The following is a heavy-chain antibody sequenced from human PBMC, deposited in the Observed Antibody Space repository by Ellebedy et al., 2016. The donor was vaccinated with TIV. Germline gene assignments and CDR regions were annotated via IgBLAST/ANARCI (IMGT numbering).Heavy chain of an antibody. CDR3: ARHSGRHGFDI. D-gene: IGHD2-21*01. V-gene: IGHV3-74*01. Sequence: PGGSLRLSCAASGFSISSHRMHWVRQAAGKGLVWVSHISSDGSDTSYAASVMGRFIISRDNAENTQDLKMSSLRAEDTARYYCARHSGRHGFDIWGQGTMVTVSP. CDR2: ISSDGSDT. CDR1: GFSISSHR. J-gene: IGHJ3*02.